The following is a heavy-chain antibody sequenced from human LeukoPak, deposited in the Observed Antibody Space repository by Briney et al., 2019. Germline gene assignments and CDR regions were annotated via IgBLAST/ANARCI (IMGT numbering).Heavy chain of an antibody. D-gene: IGHD2-15*01. V-gene: IGHV1-8*03. Sequence: EASVKVSCKASGYTFTSYDINWVRQATGQGLEWMGWMNPNSGNTGYAQKFQGRVTITRNTSISTAYMELSSLRSEDTAVYYCERGRDIYYYYYIDVWGKGTTVTVSS. CDR2: MNPNSGNT. CDR1: GYTFTSYD. J-gene: IGHJ6*03. CDR3: ERGRDIYYYYYIDV.